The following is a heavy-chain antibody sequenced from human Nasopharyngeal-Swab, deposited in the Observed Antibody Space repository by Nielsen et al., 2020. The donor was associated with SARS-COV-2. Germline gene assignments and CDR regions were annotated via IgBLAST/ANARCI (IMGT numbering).Heavy chain of an antibody. J-gene: IGHJ4*02. CDR3: ARADLGGSGSYYNGGDY. Sequence: ASVKVSCKASGYTFTGYYMHWVRQAPGQGLEWMGWISAYNGNTNYAQKLQGRVTMTTDTSTSTAYMELRSLRSDDTAVYYCARADLGGSGSYYNGGDYWGQGTLVTVSS. CDR2: ISAYNGNT. CDR1: GYTFTGYY. D-gene: IGHD3-10*01. V-gene: IGHV1-18*04.